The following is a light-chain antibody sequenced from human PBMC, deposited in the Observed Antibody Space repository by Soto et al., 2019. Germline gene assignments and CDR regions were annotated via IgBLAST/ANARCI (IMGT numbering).Light chain of an antibody. CDR2: AAS. J-gene: IGKJ1*01. CDR1: QSIRSY. CDR3: HQSFTTLWT. V-gene: IGKV1-39*01. Sequence: DIQLTQSPSSLSASVGDRVTITCRASQSIRSYLNWYQQKPGKAPKLLIYAASSLQTGVSSRFSGSGSGTDFTLTISNLQPEDFATYYCHQSFTTLWTFGQGTKVDIK.